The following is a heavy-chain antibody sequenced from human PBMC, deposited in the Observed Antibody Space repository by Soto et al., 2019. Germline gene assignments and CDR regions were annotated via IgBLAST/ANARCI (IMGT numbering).Heavy chain of an antibody. D-gene: IGHD3-22*01. J-gene: IGHJ4*02. Sequence: GASVKVSCKASGYTFTSYYMHWVRQAPGQGLEWMGIINPSGGSTSYAQKFQGRVTMTRDTSTSTVYMELSSLRSEDTAVYYCARDPYDSSGYYPIFDYWGQGTLVTVSS. CDR2: INPSGGST. CDR3: ARDPYDSSGYYPIFDY. V-gene: IGHV1-46*01. CDR1: GYTFTSYY.